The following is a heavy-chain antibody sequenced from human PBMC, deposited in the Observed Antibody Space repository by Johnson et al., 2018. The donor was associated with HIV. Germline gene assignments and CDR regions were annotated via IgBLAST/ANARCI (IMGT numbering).Heavy chain of an antibody. J-gene: IGHJ3*02. V-gene: IGHV3-66*01. Sequence: VQLVESGGGLVQPGGSLRLSCAASGFTVSSNYMSWVRQAPGKGLEWVSVIYSGGSTYYADSVKGRFTISRDNSKNTLYLQMNSLRAEDTAVYYCARVGEYCSSTSCSGAFDIWGQGTMVTVSS. D-gene: IGHD2-2*01. CDR3: ARVGEYCSSTSCSGAFDI. CDR1: GFTVSSNY. CDR2: IYSGGST.